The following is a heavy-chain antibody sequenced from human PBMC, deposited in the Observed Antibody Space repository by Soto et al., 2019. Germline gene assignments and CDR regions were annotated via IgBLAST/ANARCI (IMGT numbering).Heavy chain of an antibody. D-gene: IGHD3-10*01. Sequence: QVQLVQSGAEVKKPGSSVKVSCKASGGTFSSHVFNWVRQAPGQGLEWVGGIMPIIGTANYAQKFQGRVTITADEFKSTAYMELSSLRSEDTAVYYCARDLEFRDGNISHLDYWGQGTLVTVSS. V-gene: IGHV1-69*01. CDR2: IMPIIGTA. CDR1: GGTFSSHV. J-gene: IGHJ4*02. CDR3: ARDLEFRDGNISHLDY.